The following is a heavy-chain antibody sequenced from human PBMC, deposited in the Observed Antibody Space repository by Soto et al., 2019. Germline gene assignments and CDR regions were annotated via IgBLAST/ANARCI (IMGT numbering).Heavy chain of an antibody. V-gene: IGHV3-33*01. CDR1: GFTFSTYD. J-gene: IGHJ4*02. CDR2: MYYDESNQ. D-gene: IGHD3-16*01. Sequence: QVQLVESGGGVVQPGRSLRLSCAASGFTFSTYDMHWVRQPPGKGLEWVAVMYYDESNQYYADYVKGRFTISRDNSNNTLYLQMNTLRAEDTAVYYCARELIKSGVRNYCDHWGQGTLVTVAS. CDR3: ARELIKSGVRNYCDH.